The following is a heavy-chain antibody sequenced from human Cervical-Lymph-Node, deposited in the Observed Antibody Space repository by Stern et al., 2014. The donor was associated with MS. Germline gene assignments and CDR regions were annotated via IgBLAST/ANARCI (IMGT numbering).Heavy chain of an antibody. D-gene: IGHD3-10*02. CDR3: ARAGNYARGGARTFDY. V-gene: IGHV4-31*03. Sequence: VQLEESGPGLVKPSQTLSLTCTVSGGAISSGNHYWSWIRQHPGKGLEWIGYIYYSGGTYYNPSLKSRVTISLDTSKNQFSLKLTSVTATDTAMYYCARAGNYARGGARTFDYWGQGTLVTVSS. CDR2: IYYSGGT. CDR1: GGAISSGNHY. J-gene: IGHJ4*02.